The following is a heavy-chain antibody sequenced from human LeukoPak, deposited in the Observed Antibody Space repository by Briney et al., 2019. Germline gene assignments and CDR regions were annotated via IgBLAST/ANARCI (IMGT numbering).Heavy chain of an antibody. V-gene: IGHV4-34*01. CDR1: GVSFSGYY. D-gene: IGHD3-10*01. Sequence: PSETLSLTCAVYGVSFSGYYWSWIRHPPGKGLEWIGEINHSGRTIYTPSLKSRVTISVDTSKNQFSLKLSSVTAADTAVYYCAREDRSGSYYKVLDYWGQGTLVTVSS. CDR3: AREDRSGSYYKVLDY. CDR2: INHSGRT. J-gene: IGHJ4*02.